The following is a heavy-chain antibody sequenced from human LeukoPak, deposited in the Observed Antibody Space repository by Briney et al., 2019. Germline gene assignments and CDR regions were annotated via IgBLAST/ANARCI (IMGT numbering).Heavy chain of an antibody. Sequence: SETLSLTCTVSGGSISSSRYYWGWIRQPPGKGLEWIGTIYYSGSTYYNPSLKSRVTVTVDTSKNQFSLKLSSVTAADTAVYYCASHQRWLQLNYFDYWGQGTLVTVSS. J-gene: IGHJ4*02. V-gene: IGHV4-39*01. D-gene: IGHD5-24*01. CDR3: ASHQRWLQLNYFDY. CDR2: IYYSGST. CDR1: GGSISSSRYY.